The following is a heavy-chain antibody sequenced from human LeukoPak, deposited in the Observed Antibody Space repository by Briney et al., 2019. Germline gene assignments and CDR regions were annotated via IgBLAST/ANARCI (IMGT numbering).Heavy chain of an antibody. CDR3: ARVRYYDSSGYSPWYFDY. D-gene: IGHD3-22*01. CDR1: GGTFSSYA. V-gene: IGHV1-69*04. Sequence: ASVKVSCKASGGTFSSYAISWVRQAPGQGLEWMGRIIPILGIANYAQKFQGRVTITADKSTSTAYMELSSLRSEDTAVYYCARVRYYDSSGYSPWYFDYWGQGTLVTVSS. J-gene: IGHJ4*02. CDR2: IIPILGIA.